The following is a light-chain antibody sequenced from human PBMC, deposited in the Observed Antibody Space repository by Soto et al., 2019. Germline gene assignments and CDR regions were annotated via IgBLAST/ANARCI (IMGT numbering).Light chain of an antibody. V-gene: IGLV2-11*01. J-gene: IGLJ1*01. CDR3: CSYAGSPYG. CDR1: SSDVGRYNY. Sequence: LTQPRSVSGSPGQSVTISCTGTSSDVGRYNYVSWYQRHPGKAPKLMIYDVSTRPSGVPDRFSGSKSGTTASLTISGLQAEDEADYYCCSYAGSPYGFGTGTKVTVL. CDR2: DVS.